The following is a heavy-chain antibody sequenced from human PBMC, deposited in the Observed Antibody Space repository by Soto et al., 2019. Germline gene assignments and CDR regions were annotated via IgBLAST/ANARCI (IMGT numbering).Heavy chain of an antibody. CDR2: INGAGSST. CDR1: GFPFSSYW. Sequence: GGALRRSCAASGFPFSSYWMHWVRQVPGKGLEWVARINGAGSSTSYAESVKGRFTISRDNAKNTLHLQMDSLTSEDTAVYFCARTLTTVNMFAGYWGQGTVVTVSS. V-gene: IGHV3-74*01. D-gene: IGHD4-17*01. J-gene: IGHJ4*02. CDR3: ARTLTTVNMFAGY.